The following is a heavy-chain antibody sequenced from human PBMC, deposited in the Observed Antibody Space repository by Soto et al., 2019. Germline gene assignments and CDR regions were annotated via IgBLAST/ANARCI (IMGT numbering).Heavy chain of an antibody. Sequence: GGSLRLSCAAAGITFSSYGMHWVRQAPGKGLEWVAVIWYDGSNKYYADSVKGRFTISRDNSKNTLYLQMNSLRAEDTAVYYCARAVTWEEWIPRSGFDPWGQGTLVTVSS. V-gene: IGHV3-33*01. D-gene: IGHD3-3*01. J-gene: IGHJ5*02. CDR3: ARAVTWEEWIPRSGFDP. CDR1: GITFSSYG. CDR2: IWYDGSNK.